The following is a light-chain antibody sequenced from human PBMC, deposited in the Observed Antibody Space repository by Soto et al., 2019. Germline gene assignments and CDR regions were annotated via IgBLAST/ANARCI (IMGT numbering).Light chain of an antibody. J-gene: IGKJ1*01. CDR2: AAS. Sequence: DIQMTQSPSSLSASVGDRVTITCRASQGILDYVAWYQQKQGKVPKLLIYAASTLQSGVPSRFSGRGSWTDFTLTISSLQPEDVATYYCQKYNTAPQTFGPGTRVEIK. CDR1: QGILDY. V-gene: IGKV1-27*01. CDR3: QKYNTAPQT.